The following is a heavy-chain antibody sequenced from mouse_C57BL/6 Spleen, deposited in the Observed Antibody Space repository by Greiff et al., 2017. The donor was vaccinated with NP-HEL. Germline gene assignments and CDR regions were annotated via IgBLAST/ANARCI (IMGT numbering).Heavy chain of an antibody. CDR2: ISDGGSYT. D-gene: IGHD1-1*01. Sequence: EVKVVESGGGLVKPGGSLKLSCAASGFTFSSYAMSWVRQTPEKRLEWVATISDGGSYTYYPDNVKGRFTISRDNAKNNLYLQMSHLKSEDTAMYYCARDPHYYGTYYAMDYWGQGTSVTVSS. CDR3: ARDPHYYGTYYAMDY. V-gene: IGHV5-4*01. CDR1: GFTFSSYA. J-gene: IGHJ4*01.